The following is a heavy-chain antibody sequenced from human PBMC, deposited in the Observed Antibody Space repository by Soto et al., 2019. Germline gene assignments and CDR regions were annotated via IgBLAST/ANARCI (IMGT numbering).Heavy chain of an antibody. J-gene: IGHJ5*02. V-gene: IGHV3-48*02. Sequence: EVHLVESGGGLVQPGGSLRLSCAASGFTFSSYSMNWVRQAPGKGLEWVSYISSSSSTIYYADAVKGRFTISRDNAKNSLYLQMNSLRDEDTAVYYCARGADYDSSGIRLNWFDPWGQGTLVTVSS. CDR1: GFTFSSYS. CDR2: ISSSSSTI. CDR3: ARGADYDSSGIRLNWFDP. D-gene: IGHD3-22*01.